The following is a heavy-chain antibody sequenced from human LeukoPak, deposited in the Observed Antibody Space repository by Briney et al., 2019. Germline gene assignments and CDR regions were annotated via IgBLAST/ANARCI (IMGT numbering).Heavy chain of an antibody. V-gene: IGHV4-38-2*01. CDR1: GYSISSGYY. J-gene: IGHJ6*03. Sequence: SETLSLTCAVSGYSISSGYYWGWIRQPPGKGLEWIGNGYHSGSTDYTPSLKSRVTISVDTSKNQFSLKLSSVTAADTAVYYCARAGYCSSTSCYLSHYYYYMDVWGKGTTVTVSS. CDR2: GYHSGST. D-gene: IGHD2-2*01. CDR3: ARAGYCSSTSCYLSHYYYYMDV.